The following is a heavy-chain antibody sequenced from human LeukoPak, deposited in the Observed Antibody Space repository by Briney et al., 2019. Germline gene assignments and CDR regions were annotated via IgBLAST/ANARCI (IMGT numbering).Heavy chain of an antibody. CDR3: ATRYCSGGSCYHAFDI. CDR2: IYYSGST. Sequence: SETLSLTCTVSGGSISSYYWSWIRQPPGKGLEWIGYIYYSGSTNYNPSPKSRVTISVDTSKNQFSLKLSSVTAADTAVYYCATRYCSGGSCYHAFDIWGQGTMVTVSS. J-gene: IGHJ3*02. D-gene: IGHD2-15*01. V-gene: IGHV4-59*01. CDR1: GGSISSYY.